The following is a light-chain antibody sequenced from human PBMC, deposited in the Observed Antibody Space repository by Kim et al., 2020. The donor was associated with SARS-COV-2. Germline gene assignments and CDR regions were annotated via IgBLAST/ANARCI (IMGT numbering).Light chain of an antibody. CDR3: STWDDRLKAWV. Sequence: ELTQPPSASGTPGQRVTISCSGSSSNIATNTVNWYQQLPRTAPKLLIYYNNQRPSGVPDRFSGSRSGTSASLAISGLQSEDEADYYCSTWDDRLKAWVFGGGTQLTVL. J-gene: IGLJ3*02. V-gene: IGLV1-44*01. CDR1: SSNIATNT. CDR2: YNN.